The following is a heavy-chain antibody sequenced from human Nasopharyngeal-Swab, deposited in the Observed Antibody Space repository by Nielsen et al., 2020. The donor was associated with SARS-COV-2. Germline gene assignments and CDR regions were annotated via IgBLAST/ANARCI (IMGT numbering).Heavy chain of an antibody. Sequence: GESLKISCAASGFTFSSYGMHWVRQAPGKGLEWVAVIWYDGSNKYYADSVKGRFTISRDNSKNTLYLQMNSLRAEDTAVYYCARGSVFGVVTSGYYYGMDVWGQGTTVTVSS. D-gene: IGHD3-3*01. V-gene: IGHV3-33*01. J-gene: IGHJ6*02. CDR1: GFTFSSYG. CDR3: ARGSVFGVVTSGYYYGMDV. CDR2: IWYDGSNK.